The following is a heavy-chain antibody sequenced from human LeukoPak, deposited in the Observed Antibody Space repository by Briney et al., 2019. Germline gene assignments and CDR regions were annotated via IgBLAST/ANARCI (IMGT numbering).Heavy chain of an antibody. CDR2: INHSGST. J-gene: IGHJ4*02. D-gene: IGHD2-2*01. CDR1: GGSISSSSYY. CDR3: AREGNSRRSSTSCYDY. V-gene: IGHV4-39*07. Sequence: SETLSLTCTVSGGSISSSSYYWGWIRQPPGKGLEWIGEINHSGSTNYNPSLKSRVTISVDTSKNQFSLRLSSVTAADTAVYYCAREGNSRRSSTSCYDYWGQGTLVTVSS.